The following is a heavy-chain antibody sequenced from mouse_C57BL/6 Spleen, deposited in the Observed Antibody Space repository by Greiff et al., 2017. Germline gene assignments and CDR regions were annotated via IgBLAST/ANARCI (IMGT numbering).Heavy chain of an antibody. V-gene: IGHV5-4*01. J-gene: IGHJ4*01. CDR3: ARDYYGSSLVNAMDY. Sequence: EVMLVESGGGLVKPGGSLKLSCAASGFTFSSYAMSWVRQTPEKRLEWVATISDGGSYTYYPDNVKGRFTISRDNAKNNLYLQMSHLKSEDTAMYYCARDYYGSSLVNAMDYWGQGTSVTVSS. D-gene: IGHD1-1*01. CDR2: ISDGGSYT. CDR1: GFTFSSYA.